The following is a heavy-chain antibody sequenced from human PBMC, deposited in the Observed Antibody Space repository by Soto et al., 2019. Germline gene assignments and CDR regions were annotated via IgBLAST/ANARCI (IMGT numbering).Heavy chain of an antibody. Sequence: QMQLQESGPGLVSPSQTLSLTCTVSGGSISSDGDYYRWSWIRQHPGKGLEWIGYIYDSGSPYYHPSLESRFTVSVDTSKNQFSLKLSSLTAADTAVYYCARVRENYFDSWGQGILVTVSS. CDR1: GGSISSDGDYYR. J-gene: IGHJ4*02. V-gene: IGHV4-31*03. CDR2: IYDSGSP. CDR3: ARVRENYFDS.